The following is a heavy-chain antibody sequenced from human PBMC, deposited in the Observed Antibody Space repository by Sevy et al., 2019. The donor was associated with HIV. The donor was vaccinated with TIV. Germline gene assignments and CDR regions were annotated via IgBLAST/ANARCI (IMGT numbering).Heavy chain of an antibody. V-gene: IGHV3-33*01. J-gene: IGHJ6*02. CDR1: GFTFSSYG. CDR2: IWYDGSNK. CDR3: ARDRWHGATTVTIGYYYYGMDV. D-gene: IGHD4-17*01. Sequence: GGSLRLSCAASGFTFSSYGMHWVRQAPGKGLEWVAVIWYDGSNKYYADSVKGRFTISRDNSKDTLYLQMNSLRAEDTAVYYCARDRWHGATTVTIGYYYYGMDVWGQGTTVTVSS.